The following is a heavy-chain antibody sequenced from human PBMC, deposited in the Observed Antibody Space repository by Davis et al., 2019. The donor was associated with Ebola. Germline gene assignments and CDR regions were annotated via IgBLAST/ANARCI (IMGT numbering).Heavy chain of an antibody. CDR3: ARDGMGDYPFYNGMDV. V-gene: IGHV1-2*02. Sequence: ASVKVSCKASGFPFRGSYVHWVRQAPGQGLEWMGWVNANSGDTNYVLKFQGRVTMTRDASIGTAYMELRRLRSDDTAVYYCARDGMGDYPFYNGMDVWGQGTTVTVSS. CDR1: GFPFRGSY. CDR2: VNANSGDT. J-gene: IGHJ6*02. D-gene: IGHD4-17*01.